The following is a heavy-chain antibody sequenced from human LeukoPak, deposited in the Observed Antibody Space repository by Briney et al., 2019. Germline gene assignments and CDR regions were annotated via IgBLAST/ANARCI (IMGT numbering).Heavy chain of an antibody. V-gene: IGHV1-69*04. D-gene: IGHD3-22*01. J-gene: IGHJ4*02. Sequence: SVKVSCKASGGTFSSYAISWVRQAPGQGLEWMGRIIPILGIANYAQKFQGRVTITADKSTSTAYMELSSLRSEDTAVYYCASGTLDYYDSSGYYYYFDYWGQGTLVTVSS. CDR2: IIPILGIA. CDR3: ASGTLDYYDSSGYYYYFDY. CDR1: GGTFSSYA.